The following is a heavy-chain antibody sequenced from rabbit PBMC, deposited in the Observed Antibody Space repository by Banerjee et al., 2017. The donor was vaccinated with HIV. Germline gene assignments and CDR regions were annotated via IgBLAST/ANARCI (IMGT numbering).Heavy chain of an antibody. Sequence: QLKESGGGLVQPGGSLTLSCKASGFDFSSYYMSWVRQAPGKGLEWIGYIDPVFRSTYYASWVNGRFTISSHNAQNTLYLQLNSLTAADTGTYFCARGRYASYDGYSYGTRLDLWGPGTLVTVS. J-gene: IGHJ3*01. CDR3: ARGRYASYDGYSYGTRLDL. CDR1: GFDFSSYY. D-gene: IGHD6-1*01. V-gene: IGHV1S7*01. CDR2: IDPVFRST.